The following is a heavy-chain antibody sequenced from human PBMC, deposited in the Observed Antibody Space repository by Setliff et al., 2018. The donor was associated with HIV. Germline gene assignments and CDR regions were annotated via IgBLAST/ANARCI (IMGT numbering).Heavy chain of an antibody. CDR1: GYSFTSYW. J-gene: IGHJ3*02. Sequence: PGESLKISCKGSGYSFTSYWIGWVRQMPGKGLEWMGINYPGDSDTSYSPSFQGQVTISADKSISTAYLQWSSLKASDTAMYYCARCIAARPRGSDAFDIWGQGTMVTVSS. CDR2: NYPGDSDT. D-gene: IGHD6-25*01. CDR3: ARCIAARPRGSDAFDI. V-gene: IGHV5-51*01.